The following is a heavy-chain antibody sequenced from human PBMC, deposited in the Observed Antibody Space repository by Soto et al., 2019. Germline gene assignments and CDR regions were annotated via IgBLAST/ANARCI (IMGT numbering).Heavy chain of an antibody. CDR3: ASVGFRYGMDL. Sequence: SETLSLTCTVSGGSISSSSYYWGWIRQSPGKGLEWIGSIYYTGNTYYTPSLQSRVAISVDTSKNQFSLKLSSVTAADTAIYYCASVGFRYGMDLRGQGTTVTVSS. D-gene: IGHD1-26*01. CDR2: IYYTGNT. V-gene: IGHV4-39*01. CDR1: GGSISSSSYY. J-gene: IGHJ6*02.